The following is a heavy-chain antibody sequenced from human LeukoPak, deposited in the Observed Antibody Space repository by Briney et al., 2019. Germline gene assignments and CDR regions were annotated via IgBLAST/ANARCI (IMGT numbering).Heavy chain of an antibody. J-gene: IGHJ1*01. CDR2: ISSSGSTI. CDR1: GFTFSSYE. V-gene: IGHV3-48*03. Sequence: GGSLRLSCAASGFTFSSYEMNWVRQAPGKGLEWVSYISSSGSTIYYADSVKGRFTISRDNAKSSLYLQMNSLRAEDTAVYYCALYYYDSSGYYSFQRWGQGTLVTVSS. D-gene: IGHD3-22*01. CDR3: ALYYYDSSGYYSFQR.